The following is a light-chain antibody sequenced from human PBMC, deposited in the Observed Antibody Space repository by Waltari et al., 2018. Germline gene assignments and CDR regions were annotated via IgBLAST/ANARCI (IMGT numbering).Light chain of an antibody. CDR2: DAS. CDR1: QSVTTY. J-gene: IGKJ1*01. Sequence: EIVLTQSPATLSLSPGERATLSCRASQSVTTYLDWHQQKPGQAPRVLIYDASTRATGIPSRFSGSGSWTDFTLTISSLEPEDFAVYYCHQRSSWPWTFGQGTKVEI. V-gene: IGKV3-11*01. CDR3: HQRSSWPWT.